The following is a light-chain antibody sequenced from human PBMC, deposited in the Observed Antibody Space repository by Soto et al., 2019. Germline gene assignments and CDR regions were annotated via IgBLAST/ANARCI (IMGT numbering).Light chain of an antibody. V-gene: IGLV2-14*01. CDR1: SSDIGVYNY. CDR3: SSYTTSNTYL. J-gene: IGLJ1*01. Sequence: VLAEPASVSGSPGQSITFSCTGTSSDIGVYNYVSWYQQHPGKAPKLMIYEVNNRPSGVSNRFSGSKSGNTASLTISGLQAEDEADYYCSSYTTSNTYLFGTRTKVTAL. CDR2: EVN.